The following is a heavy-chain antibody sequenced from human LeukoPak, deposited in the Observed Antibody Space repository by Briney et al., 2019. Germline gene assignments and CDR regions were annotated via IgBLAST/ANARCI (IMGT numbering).Heavy chain of an antibody. V-gene: IGHV4-59*04. CDR2: IYHSGST. CDR3: ANIAATGPPEDY. Sequence: PSETLSLTCTVSGGSISSYYWSWIRQPPGKGLEWIGSIYHSGSTYYNPSLKSRVTISLDTSKNHFSLNLSSVTAADTAVYYCANIAATGPPEDYWGQGTLVTVSS. CDR1: GGSISSYY. D-gene: IGHD6-13*01. J-gene: IGHJ4*02.